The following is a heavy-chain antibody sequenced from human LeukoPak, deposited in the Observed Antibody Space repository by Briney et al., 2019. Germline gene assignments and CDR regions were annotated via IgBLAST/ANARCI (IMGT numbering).Heavy chain of an antibody. J-gene: IGHJ4*02. CDR1: GFTFTTCW. CDR2: INQDGTEK. V-gene: IGHV3-7*01. D-gene: IGHD3-10*01. CDR3: VKVAKYYYGSETYYFFEH. Sequence: GGSLRLSCAASGFTFTTCWMSWVRQFPGKGLEWVANINQDGTEKYYVDSVKGRFTISRDNAKNSLYLQMNSLRVEDTAIYYCVKVAKYYYGSETYYFFEHWGQGTPVTASS.